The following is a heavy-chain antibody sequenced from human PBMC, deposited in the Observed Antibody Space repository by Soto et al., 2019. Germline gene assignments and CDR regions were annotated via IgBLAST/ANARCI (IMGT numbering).Heavy chain of an antibody. J-gene: IGHJ4*02. CDR2: IYHSGST. V-gene: IGHV4-30-2*01. D-gene: IGHD2-15*01. CDR3: ARGQVGAAQH. Sequence: SETLSLTCAVSGGSISSGGYSWSWIRQPPGKGLEWIGYIYHSGSTYYNPSLKSRVTISVDRSKNQFSLKLSSVTAADTAVYYCARGQVGAAQHWGQGTLVTGSS. CDR1: GGSISSGGYS.